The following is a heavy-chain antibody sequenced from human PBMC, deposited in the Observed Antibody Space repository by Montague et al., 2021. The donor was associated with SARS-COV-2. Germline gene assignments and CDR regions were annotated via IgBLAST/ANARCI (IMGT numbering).Heavy chain of an antibody. V-gene: IGHV6-1*01. CDR1: GDSVSSNTAA. D-gene: IGHD1-26*01. J-gene: IGHJ3*02. CDR2: TCYRSEWYF. Sequence: CAISGDSVSSNTAAWNWVRQSPSRGLEWLGRTCYRSEWYFDYAISLRGRITINPDTSKNQFSLQLDSVTLDDTAVYHCARYSYSGTYFGLNDAFDIWGQGTLVTVSS. CDR3: ARYSYSGTYFGLNDAFDI.